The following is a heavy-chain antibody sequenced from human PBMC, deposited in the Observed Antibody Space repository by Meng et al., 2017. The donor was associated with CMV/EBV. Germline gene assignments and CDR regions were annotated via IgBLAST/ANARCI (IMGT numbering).Heavy chain of an antibody. CDR2: IKQDGSEK. V-gene: IGHV3-7*01. CDR3: ARDNTIFGVGMDV. J-gene: IGHJ6*02. Sequence: GGSLRLSCAASGFTFSSYWMSWVRQAPGKGLEWVANIKQDGSEKYYVDSVKGRFTISRDNAKNSLYLQMNSLRAEDTAAYYCARDNTIFGVGMDVWGQGTTVTVSS. D-gene: IGHD3-3*01. CDR1: GFTFSSYW.